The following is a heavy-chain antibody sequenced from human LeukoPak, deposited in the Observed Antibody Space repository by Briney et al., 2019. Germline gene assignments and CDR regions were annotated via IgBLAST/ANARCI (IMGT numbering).Heavy chain of an antibody. V-gene: IGHV3-33*06. D-gene: IGHD1-14*01. CDR1: GFTFSSYG. J-gene: IGHJ6*03. CDR2: IWYDGSTK. Sequence: GRSLRLSCAASGFTFSSYGMHWVRQAPGKGLEWVALIWYDGSTKYYADSVKDRFTISRDNSKNTLYLQMNSLRAEDTAVYYCAKGTGHYYYYMDVWGKGTTVTVSS. CDR3: AKGTGHYYYYMDV.